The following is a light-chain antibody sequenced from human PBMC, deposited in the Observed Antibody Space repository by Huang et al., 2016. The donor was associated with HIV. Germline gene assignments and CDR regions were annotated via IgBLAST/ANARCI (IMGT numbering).Light chain of an antibody. CDR1: QSVSSY. CDR2: DAS. CDR3: QQRSNWFLT. J-gene: IGKJ4*01. Sequence: IVLTQSPATLSLSPGERATLSCRASQSVSSYLAWYQQKPGQAPRLLIYDASNRATGIPARFSGSGSGTDFTLTISSLEAEDLAVYYCQQRSNWFLTFGGGTKVEIK. V-gene: IGKV3-11*01.